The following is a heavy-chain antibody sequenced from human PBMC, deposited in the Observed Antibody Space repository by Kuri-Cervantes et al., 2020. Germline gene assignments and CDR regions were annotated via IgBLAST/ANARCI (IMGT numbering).Heavy chain of an antibody. J-gene: IGHJ4*02. D-gene: IGHD1-1*01. CDR2: ISYDGSNK. V-gene: IGHV3-30*01. CDR3: ARGTRRNWNYVGY. Sequence: GESLKISCAASGFTFSDYYMSWIRQAPGKGLEWVAVISYDGSNKYFADSVKGRFTISRDNSKNTLYLQMNSLRADDTAVYYCARGTRRNWNYVGYWGQGTLVTVSS. CDR1: GFTFSDYY.